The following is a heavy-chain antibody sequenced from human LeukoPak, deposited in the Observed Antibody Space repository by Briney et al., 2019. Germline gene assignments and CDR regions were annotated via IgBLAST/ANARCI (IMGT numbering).Heavy chain of an antibody. Sequence: PGGSLRLSCTASGFTFGDYAMSWFRQAPGKGLEWVGFIRSKAYGGTTEYAASVKGRFTISRDDSKSIAYLQMNSLKTEDTAVYYCTRVALLWFGDPSQFDYWGQGTLVTVSS. D-gene: IGHD3-10*01. J-gene: IGHJ4*02. CDR1: GFTFGDYA. CDR2: IRSKAYGGTT. CDR3: TRVALLWFGDPSQFDY. V-gene: IGHV3-49*03.